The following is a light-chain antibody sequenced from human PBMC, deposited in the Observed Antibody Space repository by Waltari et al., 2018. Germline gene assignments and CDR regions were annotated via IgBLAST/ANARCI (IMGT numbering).Light chain of an antibody. CDR1: QSVLHSSNNKNY. CDR3: QQYYSTCQ. Sequence: DIVMTQSPDSLAVSLGARATINCKSSQSVLHSSNNKNYLAWYQQKPGQPPKLLIYWASTRESGVTDRFSGSGSGTDFTLTISSLQAEDVAVYYCQQYYSTCQFGQGTKVEIK. CDR2: WAS. V-gene: IGKV4-1*01. J-gene: IGKJ1*01.